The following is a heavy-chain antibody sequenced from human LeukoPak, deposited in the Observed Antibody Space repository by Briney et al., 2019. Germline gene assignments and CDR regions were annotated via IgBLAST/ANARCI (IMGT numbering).Heavy chain of an antibody. CDR3: AIRSNSSGYPISS. J-gene: IGHJ5*02. D-gene: IGHD3-22*01. CDR1: GGSISSSSYY. CDR2: IYYSGST. V-gene: IGHV4-39*01. Sequence: SETLSLTCTVSGGSISSSSYYWGWIRQPPGKGLEWIGSIYYSGSTYYNPSLKSRVTISVDTSKNQFSLKLSSVTAADTAVYYCAIRSNSSGYPISSWGQGTLVTVSS.